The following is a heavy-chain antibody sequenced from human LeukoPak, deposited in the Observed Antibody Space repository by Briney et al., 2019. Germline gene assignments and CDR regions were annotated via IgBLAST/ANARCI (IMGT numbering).Heavy chain of an antibody. CDR2: MNPNSGNT. D-gene: IGHD6-6*01. CDR3: ARGGSRELQYSSSIFDY. CDR1: GYTLTSYD. Sequence: ASVKVSCKASGYTLTSYDINWVRQATGQGLEWMGWMNPNSGNTGYAQKFQGRVTMTRNTSISTAYMELSSLRSEDTAVYYCARGGSRELQYSSSIFDYWGQGTLVTVSS. J-gene: IGHJ4*02. V-gene: IGHV1-8*01.